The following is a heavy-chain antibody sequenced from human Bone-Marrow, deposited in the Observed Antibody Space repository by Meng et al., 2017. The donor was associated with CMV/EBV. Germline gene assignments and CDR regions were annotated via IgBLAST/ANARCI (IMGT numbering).Heavy chain of an antibody. CDR1: GFTFSSYS. V-gene: IGHV3-21*01. CDR2: ISSSSSYI. D-gene: IGHD3-3*01. CDR3: AKDTITGNAFDI. J-gene: IGHJ3*02. Sequence: GGTLRLSCAASGFTFSSYSMNWVRQAPGKGLEWVSSISSSSSYIYYADSVKGRFTISRDNAKNSLYLQMNSLRAEDTAVYYCAKDTITGNAFDIWGQGTMVTVSS.